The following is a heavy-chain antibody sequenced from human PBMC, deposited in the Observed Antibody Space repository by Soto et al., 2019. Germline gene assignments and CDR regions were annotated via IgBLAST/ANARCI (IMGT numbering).Heavy chain of an antibody. J-gene: IGHJ4*02. V-gene: IGHV3-23*01. CDR1: GFTFSSYA. D-gene: IGHD5-18*01. Sequence: GGSLRLSCAASGFTFSSYAMSWVRQAPGKGLEWVSAISGSGGSTYYADSVKGRFTISRDNAKNTLYLQMNSLRAEDTAVFYCGRGGSDSPMAPGYWGQGTLVTV. CDR3: GRGGSDSPMAPGY. CDR2: ISGSGGST.